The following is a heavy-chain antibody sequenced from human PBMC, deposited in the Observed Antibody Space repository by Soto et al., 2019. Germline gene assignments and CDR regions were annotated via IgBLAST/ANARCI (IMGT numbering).Heavy chain of an antibody. CDR3: ARLSRYCSGGSCYLGGYYYYGMDV. V-gene: IGHV5-51*01. J-gene: IGHJ6*02. Sequence: GESLKISCKGSGYTFSLYWIGWVRQMPGKGLEWTGIIYPADSDTKYSPSFEGQVTISADKSISTAYLQWSSLKASDTAMYYCARLSRYCSGGSCYLGGYYYYGMDVWGQGTTVTVSS. D-gene: IGHD2-15*01. CDR1: GYTFSLYW. CDR2: IYPADSDT.